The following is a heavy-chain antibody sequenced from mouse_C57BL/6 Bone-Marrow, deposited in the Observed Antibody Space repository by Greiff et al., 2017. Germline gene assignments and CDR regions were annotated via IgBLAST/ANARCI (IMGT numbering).Heavy chain of an antibody. V-gene: IGHV1-69*01. D-gene: IGHD2-3*01. J-gene: IGHJ4*01. CDR3: AREDGYYAMDY. CDR1: GYTFTSYW. Sequence: VKLQQPGAELVMPGASVKLSCKASGYTFTSYWMHWLKQRPGQGLEWIGEFDPSDSYTNYNQKFKGKSTLTVDKSSSTAYMQLSSLTSEDSAVYYCAREDGYYAMDYWGQGTSVTVSS. CDR2: FDPSDSYT.